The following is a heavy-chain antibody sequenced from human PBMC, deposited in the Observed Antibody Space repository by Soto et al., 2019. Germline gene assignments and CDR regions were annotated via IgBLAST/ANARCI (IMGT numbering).Heavy chain of an antibody. CDR1: GGTFSSYA. D-gene: IGHD6-19*01. V-gene: IGHV1-69*13. Sequence: SVKVSCKASGGTFSSYAISWVRQAPGQGLEWMGGVIPIFGTANYAQKFQGRVTITADESTSTAYMELSSLRSEDTAVYYCASGWYRHSWFDPWGQGTLVTVSS. CDR3: ASGWYRHSWFDP. J-gene: IGHJ5*02. CDR2: VIPIFGTA.